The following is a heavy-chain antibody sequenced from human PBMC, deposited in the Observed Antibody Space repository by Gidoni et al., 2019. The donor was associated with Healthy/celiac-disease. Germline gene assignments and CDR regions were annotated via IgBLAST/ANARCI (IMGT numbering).Heavy chain of an antibody. J-gene: IGHJ4*02. CDR1: AFTFSSYG. V-gene: IGHV3-30*18. CDR2: ISYDGSNK. Sequence: QVQLVESGGGVVQPGRSLRLSCAASAFTFSSYGMHWVRQAPGKGLEWVAVISYDGSNKYYADSVKGRFTISRDNSKNTLYLQMNSLRAEDTAVYYCAKAPGGWDFDYWGQGTLVTVSS. CDR3: AKAPGGWDFDY. D-gene: IGHD3-16*01.